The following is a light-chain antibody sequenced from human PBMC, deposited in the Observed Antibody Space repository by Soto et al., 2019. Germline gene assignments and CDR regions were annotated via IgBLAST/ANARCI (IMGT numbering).Light chain of an antibody. CDR3: QQYGSSPYT. Sequence: EIVLTQSPATLSLSPGERATLSCRASQSVSSYLAWYQQKPGQAPRLLIYDASNRATGIPARFSGSGSGTDFTLTISRLEPEDFALYICQQYGSSPYTFGLGTKWISN. V-gene: IGKV3-11*01. CDR2: DAS. CDR1: QSVSSY. J-gene: IGKJ2*01.